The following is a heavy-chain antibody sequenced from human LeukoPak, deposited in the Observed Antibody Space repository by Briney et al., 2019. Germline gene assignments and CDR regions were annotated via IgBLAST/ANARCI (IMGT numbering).Heavy chain of an antibody. V-gene: IGHV5-51*01. J-gene: IGHJ4*02. CDR3: ARLGVTATLGY. Sequence: GESLKISFQGSGYRFTSYWIGWVRPMPGKGLEWMGIIYPGDSDTRYSPSFQGQVTISADQSISTAYLQWSSLKASDTAMYYCARLGVTATLGYWGQGTLVTVSS. CDR1: GYRFTSYW. D-gene: IGHD2-21*02. CDR2: IYPGDSDT.